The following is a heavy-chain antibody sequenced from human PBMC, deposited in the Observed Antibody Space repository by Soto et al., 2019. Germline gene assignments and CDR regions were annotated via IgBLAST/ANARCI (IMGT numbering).Heavy chain of an antibody. CDR3: ARDPDYDILTGQRGAFDI. D-gene: IGHD3-9*01. V-gene: IGHV1-46*03. J-gene: IGHJ3*02. Sequence: QVQLVQSGAEVKKPGASVKVSCKASGYTFTSYYMHWVRQAPGQGLEWMGIINPSGGSTSYAQKFQGRVTMTRDTSTSTVYMELSSLRSEDTAVYYCARDPDYDILTGQRGAFDIWGQGTMVTVSS. CDR2: INPSGGST. CDR1: GYTFTSYY.